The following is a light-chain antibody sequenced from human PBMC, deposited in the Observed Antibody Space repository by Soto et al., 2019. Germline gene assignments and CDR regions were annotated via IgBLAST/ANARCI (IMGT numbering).Light chain of an antibody. J-gene: IGKJ1*01. CDR3: QQYGSSPRT. Sequence: EIVLTQSPATLSLSPGDRATLSCSASQSISTYVNWFQQKPGQPPRLLIYGASSRATGIPDRFGGFGSGTDFTLTITRLEPEDFAVYYCQQYGSSPRTFGRGTKVDIK. CDR2: GAS. CDR1: QSISTY. V-gene: IGKV3-20*01.